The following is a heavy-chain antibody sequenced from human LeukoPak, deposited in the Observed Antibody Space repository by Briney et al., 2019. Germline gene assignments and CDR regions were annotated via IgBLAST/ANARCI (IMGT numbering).Heavy chain of an antibody. V-gene: IGHV3-23*01. CDR3: AKGDYYYGSGSYYPFDY. CDR2: ISGSGGST. J-gene: IGHJ4*02. Sequence: PGGSLRLSCAASGFTFSDYYMSWIRQAPGKGLEWVSAISGSGGSTYYADSVKGRFTISRDNSKNTLYLQMNSLRAEDTAVYYCAKGDYYYGSGSYYPFDYWGQGTLVTVSS. D-gene: IGHD3-10*01. CDR1: GFTFSDYY.